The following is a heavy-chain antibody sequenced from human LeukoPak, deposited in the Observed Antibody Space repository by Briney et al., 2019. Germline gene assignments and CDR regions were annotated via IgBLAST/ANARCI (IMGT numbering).Heavy chain of an antibody. Sequence: PGGSLRLSCAASGFTFSSYAMHWVRQAPGKGLEWVAVISYDGSNKYYADSVKGRFTISRDNSKNTLYLQMNGLRAEDTAVYYCARDRDCSGGSCYSGLYFDYWGQGTLVTVSS. V-gene: IGHV3-30*04. CDR3: ARDRDCSGGSCYSGLYFDY. D-gene: IGHD2-15*01. CDR2: ISYDGSNK. J-gene: IGHJ4*02. CDR1: GFTFSSYA.